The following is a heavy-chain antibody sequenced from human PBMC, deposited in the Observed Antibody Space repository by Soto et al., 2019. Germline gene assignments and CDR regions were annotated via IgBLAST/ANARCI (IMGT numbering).Heavy chain of an antibody. V-gene: IGHV4-39*01. CDR1: GGSISSSSYY. J-gene: IGHJ4*02. Sequence: SETLSLTCTVSGGSISSSSYYWGWIRQPPGKGLEWIGSIYYSGSTYYNPSLKSRVTISVDTSKNQFSLKLSSVTAADTAVYYCAKLGGTGGRFLEWLLYPGYFDYWGQGTLVTVSS. CDR2: IYYSGST. CDR3: AKLGGTGGRFLEWLLYPGYFDY. D-gene: IGHD3-3*01.